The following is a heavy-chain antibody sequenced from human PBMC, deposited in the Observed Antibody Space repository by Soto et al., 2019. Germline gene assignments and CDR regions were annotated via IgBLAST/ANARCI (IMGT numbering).Heavy chain of an antibody. D-gene: IGHD3-10*01. CDR1: VGSFRGYY. Sequence: SESLSLTCAVCVGSFRGYYWSWIRQPPGKGLEWIGEINHSGSTNYNPSLKSRVTISVDTSKNQFSLKLSSVTAADTAVYYCARGRPRGVISNPSDYWGQGTLVTAPQ. J-gene: IGHJ4*02. CDR2: INHSGST. V-gene: IGHV4-34*01. CDR3: ARGRPRGVISNPSDY.